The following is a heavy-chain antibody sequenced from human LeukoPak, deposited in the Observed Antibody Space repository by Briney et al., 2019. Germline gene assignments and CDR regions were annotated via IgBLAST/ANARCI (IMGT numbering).Heavy chain of an antibody. CDR3: ARDQIGAFDI. J-gene: IGHJ3*02. CDR2: ISSSSSTI. D-gene: IGHD2/OR15-2a*01. Sequence: GGSLRLSCAASGFTFSSYSMNWVRQAPGKGPEWVSYISSSSSTIYYADSVKGRFTISRDNAKNSLYLQMNSLRAEDTAVYYCARDQIGAFDIWGQGTMVTVSS. V-gene: IGHV3-48*01. CDR1: GFTFSSYS.